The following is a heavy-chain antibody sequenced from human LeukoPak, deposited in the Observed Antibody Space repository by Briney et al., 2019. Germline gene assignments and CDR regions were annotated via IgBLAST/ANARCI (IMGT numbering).Heavy chain of an antibody. CDR2: IHSGGVT. CDR1: GFTVSSQY. Sequence: PGGSLRLSCAASGFTVSSQYMNWVRQAPGKGLEWVSVIHSGGVTYYADSVKGRFTISRDNSKNILYLQMNSLRAEDTAVYYCARDRYDSSGYLGYDYWGQGTLVTVSS. J-gene: IGHJ4*02. CDR3: ARDRYDSSGYLGYDY. V-gene: IGHV3-53*01. D-gene: IGHD3-22*01.